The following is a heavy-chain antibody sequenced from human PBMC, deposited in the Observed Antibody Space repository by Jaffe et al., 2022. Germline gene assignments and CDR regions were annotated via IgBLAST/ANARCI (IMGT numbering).Heavy chain of an antibody. CDR3: AKDGEWLRYFNDYGDYVEYYFDY. J-gene: IGHJ4*02. Sequence: EVQLLESGGGLVQPGGSLRLSCAASGFTFSSYAMSWVRQAPGKGLEWVSAISGSGGSTYYADSVKGRFTISRDNSKNTLYLQMNSLRAEDTAVYYCAKDGEWLRYFNDYGDYVEYYFDYWGQGTLVTVSS. V-gene: IGHV3-23*01. D-gene: IGHD4-17*01. CDR2: ISGSGGST. CDR1: GFTFSSYA.